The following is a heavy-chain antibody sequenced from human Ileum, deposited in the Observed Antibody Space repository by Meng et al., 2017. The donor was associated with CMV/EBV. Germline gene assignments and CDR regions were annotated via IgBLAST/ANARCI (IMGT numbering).Heavy chain of an antibody. V-gene: IGHV4-61*08. D-gene: IGHD5-18*01. CDR3: ASGGVGYSYGQYYQYYGLDV. CDR1: GGSATSRVYN. CDR2: IYRNGST. J-gene: IGHJ6*02. Sequence: SEILSLTCIVSGGSATSRVYNWNWIRQSRGKGLEWIGYIYRNGSTDYNSSLKCRVIILVDTSKNQFSLQVGSVTAADTAVYYCASGGVGYSYGQYYQYYGLDVWGQGTAVTVSS.